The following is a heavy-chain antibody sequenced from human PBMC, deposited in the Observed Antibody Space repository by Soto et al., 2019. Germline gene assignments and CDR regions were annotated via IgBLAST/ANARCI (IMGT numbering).Heavy chain of an antibody. V-gene: IGHV3-30*03. CDR1: GFIFSNYG. CDR3: AIVRVADSSLDH. D-gene: IGHD3-10*02. J-gene: IGHJ4*02. Sequence: QVQLVESGGGVVQLGRSLRLSCVGSGFIFSNYGMHWVRQAPGKGLEWVAFISYDGSDILYADSVKGRFTISRDNSKSTLFLHMNRPTAEDTAIYFCAIVRVADSSLDHWGQGTLVTVSS. CDR2: ISYDGSDI.